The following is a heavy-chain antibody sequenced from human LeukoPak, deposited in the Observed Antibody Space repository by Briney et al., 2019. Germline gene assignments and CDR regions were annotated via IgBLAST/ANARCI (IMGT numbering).Heavy chain of an antibody. CDR3: AKGVVQDWYDVGYFDY. Sequence: PGESLKISCNGSGSSVTSYWIGWVRQMRGKGVEWVGIIYPGGSNTSYSPSFQAPVTISADKSISTAYLQWSSLKASDTATDYCAKGVVQDWYDVGYFDYWGQGTLVTVSS. CDR1: GSSVTSYW. V-gene: IGHV5-51*01. J-gene: IGHJ4*02. D-gene: IGHD1-1*01. CDR2: IYPGGSNT.